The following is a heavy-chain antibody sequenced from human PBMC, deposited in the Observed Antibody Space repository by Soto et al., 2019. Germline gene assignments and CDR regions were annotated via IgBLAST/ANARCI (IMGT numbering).Heavy chain of an antibody. CDR1: GFTFSSYG. D-gene: IGHD2-15*01. CDR2: IWYDGSNK. Sequence: GGSLRLSCAASGFTFSSYGMHWVRQAPGKGLEWVAVIWYDGSNKYYADSVKGRFTISRDNSKNTLYLQMNSLRAEDTAVYYCARDRSVRHRYCSGGSCGNYYYYYMDVWGKGTTVTVSS. J-gene: IGHJ6*03. V-gene: IGHV3-33*01. CDR3: ARDRSVRHRYCSGGSCGNYYYYYMDV.